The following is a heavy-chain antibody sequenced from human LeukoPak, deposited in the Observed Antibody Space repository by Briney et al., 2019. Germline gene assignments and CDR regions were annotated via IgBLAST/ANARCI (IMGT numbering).Heavy chain of an antibody. J-gene: IGHJ4*02. Sequence: GGSLRLSCVASGFTFSNYWMSWVRQAPGKGLEWVANTKQDGSEKNSVDSVKGRFTISRDNAKNSLYLQMNSLRAEDTAVYYCVRDGGGAEDYWGQGTLVTVSS. CDR1: GFTFSNYW. CDR3: VRDGGGAEDY. CDR2: TKQDGSEK. D-gene: IGHD3-16*01. V-gene: IGHV3-7*01.